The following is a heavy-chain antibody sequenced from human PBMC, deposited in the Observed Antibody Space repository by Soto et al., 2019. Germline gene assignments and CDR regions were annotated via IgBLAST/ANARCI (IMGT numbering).Heavy chain of an antibody. D-gene: IGHD2-21*01. CDR2: VYHNGGA. J-gene: IGHJ5*01. CDR3: GRVVEGATRHTDPDS. V-gene: IGHV4-39*01. Sequence: SETLSLTCTVSGVSIHNSHSFWAWIRHPPGKGLQFIASVYHNGGAHYNSSLKSRVTISVDTANNQVSLRMRSLTAADTAFYYCGRVVEGATRHTDPDSWGQGILVTVS. CDR1: GVSIHNSHSF.